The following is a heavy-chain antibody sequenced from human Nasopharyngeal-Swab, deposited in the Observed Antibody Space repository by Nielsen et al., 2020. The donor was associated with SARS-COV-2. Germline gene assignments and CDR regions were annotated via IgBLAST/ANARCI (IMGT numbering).Heavy chain of an antibody. Sequence: GESLKISCAASGFVFSGSAIHWVRQASGKGLEWVGRIGDKAHNYATTYAASVKGRFTISRDDSKNTAFLQMNSLKTEDTAVYYCTRPIYCSSTSCSDVWGKGTTVTVSS. D-gene: IGHD2-2*01. J-gene: IGHJ6*04. CDR1: GFVFSGSA. CDR2: IGDKAHNYAT. V-gene: IGHV3-73*01. CDR3: TRPIYCSSTSCSDV.